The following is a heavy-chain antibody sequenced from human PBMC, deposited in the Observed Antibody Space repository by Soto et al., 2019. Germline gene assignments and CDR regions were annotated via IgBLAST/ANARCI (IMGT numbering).Heavy chain of an antibody. Sequence: QVQLQESGPGLVKPSQTLSLTCTVSGGSISSGGYYWSWIRQHPGKGLEWIGYIYYSGSTYYNPSPKSRVTISVDTSKNQFSLKLSSVTAADTAVYYCARDFRAGTYYYYGMDVWGQGTTVTVSS. CDR3: ARDFRAGTYYYYGMDV. CDR1: GGSISSGGYY. D-gene: IGHD1-1*01. CDR2: IYYSGST. V-gene: IGHV4-31*03. J-gene: IGHJ6*02.